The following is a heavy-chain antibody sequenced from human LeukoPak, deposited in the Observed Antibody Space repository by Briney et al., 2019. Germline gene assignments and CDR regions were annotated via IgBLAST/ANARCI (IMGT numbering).Heavy chain of an antibody. CDR2: IDQDESEK. CDR3: ARGLYGSGRRSLMAL. V-gene: IGHV3-7*01. D-gene: IGHD3-10*01. Sequence: GGSLRLSCAASGFPFHNYWMTWVRQAPGKGLEWVANIDQDESEKYYVDSVKGRFTISRDNADKSLYLEMTSLRVEGTAIYYCARGLYGSGRRSLMALWGPGTLVTVSS. J-gene: IGHJ4*02. CDR1: GFPFHNYW.